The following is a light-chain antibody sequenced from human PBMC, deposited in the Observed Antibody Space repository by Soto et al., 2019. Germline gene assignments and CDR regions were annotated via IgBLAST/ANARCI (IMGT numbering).Light chain of an antibody. CDR2: GAS. J-gene: IGKJ1*01. CDR1: QSVSSNY. CDR3: QHYSSQT. V-gene: IGKV3-20*01. Sequence: EVVFTQSPATLSFSPVERATLSCRASQSVSSNYLAWYQQRPGQAPRLLIYGASSRATGIPDRFSGSGSGTDFTLTISRLEPEDSAVYFCQHYSSQTFGQGTKVDI.